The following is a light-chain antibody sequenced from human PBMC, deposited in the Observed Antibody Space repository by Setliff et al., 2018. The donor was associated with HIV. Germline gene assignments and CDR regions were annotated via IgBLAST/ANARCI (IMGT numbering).Light chain of an antibody. CDR2: RDR. CDR1: SSNIGNNY. J-gene: IGLJ2*01. CDR3: AAWDDSLSGVV. V-gene: IGLV1-47*01. Sequence: QSVLTKPPSVSGTPGQRVAISCSGSSSNIGNNYVYWYQHPPGTTPKLRIYRDRHWPSGVPDQFSGSKSGTSASLVISGLRSEDEGDYYCAAWDDSLSGVVFGGGTKVTVL.